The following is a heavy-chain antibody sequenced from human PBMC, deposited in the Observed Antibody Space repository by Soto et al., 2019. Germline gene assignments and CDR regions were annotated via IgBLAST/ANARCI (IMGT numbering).Heavy chain of an antibody. V-gene: IGHV4-39*01. CDR2: IYYSGST. CDR1: GGSISSSSYY. Sequence: QLQLQESGPGLVKPSETLSLTCTVSGGSISSSSYYWGWIRQPPGKGLEWIGSIYYSGSTYYKPSLKGRVTISVDTSKNQFSLKLSSVTAADTAVYYCAHDYGDYGFDYWGQGTLVTVSS. D-gene: IGHD4-17*01. J-gene: IGHJ4*02. CDR3: AHDYGDYGFDY.